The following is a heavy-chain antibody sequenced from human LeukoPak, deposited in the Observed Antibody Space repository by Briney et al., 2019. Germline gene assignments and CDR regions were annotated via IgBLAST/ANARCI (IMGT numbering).Heavy chain of an antibody. CDR1: GGSISSGTYY. CDR3: ARDLGSGWFDY. V-gene: IGHV4-61*02. Sequence: SETLSLTRTVSGGSISSGTYYWSWIRQPAGKGLEWIGRISTSGTTNYSPSLKSRVTISVDTSKNQISLKLSSVTAADTAVYYCARDLGSGWFDYWGQGTLVTVSS. J-gene: IGHJ4*02. D-gene: IGHD6-19*01. CDR2: ISTSGTT.